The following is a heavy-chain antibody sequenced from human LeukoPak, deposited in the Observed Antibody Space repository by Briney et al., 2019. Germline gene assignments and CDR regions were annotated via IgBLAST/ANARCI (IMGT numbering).Heavy chain of an antibody. Sequence: GGSLRLSCAASGFSFSTHSLTWVRQAPGKGLQWVATINHDGSEKDYVDSVKGRFTISRDNAENSLYLQLNSLRAEDTAIYYCARGNGWLDYWGQGTLVTVSS. CDR1: GFSFSTHS. CDR2: INHDGSEK. CDR3: ARGNGWLDY. J-gene: IGHJ4*02. V-gene: IGHV3-7*03. D-gene: IGHD6-19*01.